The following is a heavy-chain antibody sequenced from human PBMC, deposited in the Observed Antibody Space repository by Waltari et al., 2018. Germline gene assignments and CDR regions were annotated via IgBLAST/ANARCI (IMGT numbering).Heavy chain of an antibody. V-gene: IGHV3-9*03. CDR1: GFTFDDYA. CDR3: AREVAVPGGLLDY. J-gene: IGHJ4*02. Sequence: EVQLVESGGGLVQPGRSLRLSCAASGFTFDDYAMHWVRQAPGKGLEWVSGISWNSGSIGDADAVKGRFTISRDNAKNSLYLQMNSLRAEDMALYYCAREVAVPGGLLDYWGQGTLVTVSS. D-gene: IGHD6-19*01. CDR2: ISWNSGSI.